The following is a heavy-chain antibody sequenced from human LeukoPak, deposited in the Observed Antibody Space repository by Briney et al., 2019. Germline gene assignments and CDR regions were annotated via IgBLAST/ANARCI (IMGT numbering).Heavy chain of an antibody. CDR3: ARPSYCVADNCGYWLDP. CDR1: GYTFTKYL. D-gene: IGHD2-21*01. J-gene: IGHJ5*02. CDR2: INPQGDIT. Sequence: ASVKVSCKTSGYTFTKYLIHWVRQAPGQGLEWMGTINPQGDITNYAQRFQGRITLTEDTSTSTVYMELSSLTSEDMAVYYCARPSYCVADNCGYWLDPWGQGTLVTVSS. V-gene: IGHV1-46*01.